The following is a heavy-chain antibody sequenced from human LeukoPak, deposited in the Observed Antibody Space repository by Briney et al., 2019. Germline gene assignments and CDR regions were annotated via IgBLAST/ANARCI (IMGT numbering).Heavy chain of an antibody. J-gene: IGHJ4*02. CDR3: ARDASGTLDY. CDR2: IYYSGST. D-gene: IGHD6-25*01. CDR1: GGSINGFY. V-gene: IGHV4-59*01. Sequence: SETLSLTCTVSGGSINGFYWSWIRQPPGKGLEWIGYIYYSGSTNYNPSLKSRVTISVDTSKNQFSLKLSSVTAADTAVYYCARDASGTLDYWGQGTLVTVSS.